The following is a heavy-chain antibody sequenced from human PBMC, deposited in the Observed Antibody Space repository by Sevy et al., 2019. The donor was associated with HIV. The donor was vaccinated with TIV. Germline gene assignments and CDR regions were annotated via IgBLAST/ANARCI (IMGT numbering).Heavy chain of an antibody. V-gene: IGHV3-13*01. CDR1: GFTFSSYD. Sequence: GGSLRLSCAASGFTFSSYDMHWVRQPTGKGLERVSAIGTAGDTYYPGSVKGRFTISRENAKNSLYLQMNSLRAGDTAVYYCARDSFTSKNYYGMDVWRQGTTVTVSS. D-gene: IGHD3-10*01. CDR2: IGTAGDT. J-gene: IGHJ6*02. CDR3: ARDSFTSKNYYGMDV.